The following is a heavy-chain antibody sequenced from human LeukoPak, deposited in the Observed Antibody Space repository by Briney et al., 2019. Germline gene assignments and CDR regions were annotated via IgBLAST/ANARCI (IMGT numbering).Heavy chain of an antibody. CDR1: GGSISSYY. V-gene: IGHV4-59*01. CDR3: ARGSGSGSYYIPYYYGMDV. J-gene: IGHJ6*02. D-gene: IGHD3-10*01. CDR2: IYYSGSN. Sequence: SETLSLTCTVSGGSISSYYWSWIRQPPGKGLEWIGYIYYSGSNNYNPSLKSRVTISVDTSKNQFSLKLSSVTAADTAVYYCARGSGSGSYYIPYYYGMDVWGQGTTVTVSS.